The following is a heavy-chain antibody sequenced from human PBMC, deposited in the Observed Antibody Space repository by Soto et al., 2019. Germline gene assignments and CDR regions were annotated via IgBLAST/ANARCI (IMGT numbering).Heavy chain of an antibody. CDR2: IYPGDSDT. CDR1: YTTHW. V-gene: IGHV5-51*01. Sequence: GYSLKISFKASYTTHWIGWVRQKPGKGLEWMGIIYPGDSDTKYSPSFQGHVTISVDKSISTAYLHWSSLKASDTATYYCARLVNYYFGMDVWGLGTTVTVSS. J-gene: IGHJ6*02. CDR3: ARLVNYYFGMDV.